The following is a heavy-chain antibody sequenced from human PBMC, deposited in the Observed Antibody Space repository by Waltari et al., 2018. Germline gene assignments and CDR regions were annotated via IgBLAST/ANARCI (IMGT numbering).Heavy chain of an antibody. Sequence: QLLESGRGLVKPGGSLRLSCTGSGFTFSHHYMNCSRQAPCKGREWISYISPTGETAYYAYSVKGRFTVSRDNSKNSLSLQMDSLRGEDTAVYFCGRNNYPWFWGLGTLVTVSS. CDR2: ISPTGETA. CDR1: GFTFSHHY. V-gene: IGHV3-11*01. CDR3: GRNNYPWF. D-gene: IGHD1-20*01. J-gene: IGHJ4*02.